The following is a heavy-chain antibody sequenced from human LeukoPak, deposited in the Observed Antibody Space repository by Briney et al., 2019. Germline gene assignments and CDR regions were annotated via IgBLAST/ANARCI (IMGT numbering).Heavy chain of an antibody. J-gene: IGHJ4*02. Sequence: PGGSLRLSCAASGFTFSSYNMNWVRQAPGKGLEWVSRMNGRGVRTYYADSVKGRFTISRDNSKNTLYLQMNSLRGEDTAVYYCAKEGGDYGAFEYWGQGTLVTVSS. CDR1: GFTFSSYN. D-gene: IGHD4/OR15-4a*01. V-gene: IGHV3-23*01. CDR3: AKEGGDYGAFEY. CDR2: MNGRGVRT.